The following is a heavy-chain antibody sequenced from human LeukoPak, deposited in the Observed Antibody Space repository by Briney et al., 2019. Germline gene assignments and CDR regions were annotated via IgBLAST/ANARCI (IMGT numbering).Heavy chain of an antibody. CDR2: ISYDGSNK. D-gene: IGHD3-10*01. CDR3: AKDYRSDGSGCFDY. J-gene: IGHJ4*02. CDR1: GFTFSSYG. V-gene: IGHV3-30*18. Sequence: GRSLRLSCAASGFTFSSYGMHWVRQAPGKGLEWVAVISYDGSNKYYADSVKGRFTISRDNSKNTLYLQMNSLRAEDTAVYYCAKDYRSDGSGCFDYWGQGTLVTVSS.